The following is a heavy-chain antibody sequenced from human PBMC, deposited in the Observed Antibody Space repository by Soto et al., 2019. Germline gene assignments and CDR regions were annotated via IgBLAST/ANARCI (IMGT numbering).Heavy chain of an antibody. J-gene: IGHJ4*02. CDR3: ARQECGYDCYSAY. Sequence: EVQLVQSGAEVKKPGESLKISCKGSGYSFTNYWVGWVRQMPGKGLEWMGIIYPGDSDTRYSPSFQGQVTISADKSINTAYLQWSSLKASDTAMYYCARQECGYDCYSAYWGQGTLVTVSS. CDR2: IYPGDSDT. D-gene: IGHD2-21*02. CDR1: GYSFTNYW. V-gene: IGHV5-51*01.